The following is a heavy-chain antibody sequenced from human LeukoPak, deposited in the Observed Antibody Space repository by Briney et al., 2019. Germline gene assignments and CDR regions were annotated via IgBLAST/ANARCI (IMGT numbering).Heavy chain of an antibody. J-gene: IGHJ5*02. CDR1: GYTFTGYY. V-gene: IGHV1-2*02. CDR3: ARAGNWNYGDGWFDP. CDR2: INPNSGGT. D-gene: IGHD1-7*01. Sequence: ASVTVSCKASGYTFTGYYMHWVRQAPGQGLEWMGWINPNSGGTNYAQKFQGRVTMTRDTSISTAYMELSRLRSDDTAVYYCARAGNWNYGDGWFDPWGQGTLVTVSS.